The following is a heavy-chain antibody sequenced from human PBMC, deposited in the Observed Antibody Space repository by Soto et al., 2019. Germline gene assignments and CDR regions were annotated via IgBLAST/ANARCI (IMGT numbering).Heavy chain of an antibody. CDR3: ARKGYDSSGYYYDYGMDV. V-gene: IGHV1-18*01. D-gene: IGHD3-22*01. Sequence: ASVKVSCKASGYTFTSYGISWVRQAPGQGLEWMGWISAYNGNTNYAQKLQGRVTMTTDTSTSTAYMELRSLRSDDTAVYYCARKGYDSSGYYYDYGMDVWGQGTTVTVSS. J-gene: IGHJ6*02. CDR2: ISAYNGNT. CDR1: GYTFTSYG.